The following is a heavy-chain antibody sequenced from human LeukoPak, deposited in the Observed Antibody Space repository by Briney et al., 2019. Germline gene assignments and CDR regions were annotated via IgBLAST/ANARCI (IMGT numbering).Heavy chain of an antibody. CDR3: AKDFYHDSSGYFEY. CDR2: ISGSGGST. Sequence: GGSLRLSCAASGFDFSAYGMNWVRQAPGKGLEWVSAISGSGGSTYYADSVKGRFTISRDNSKNTLFLQMKSLRAEDTAVYYCAKDFYHDSSGYFEYWGQGTLVTVSS. J-gene: IGHJ4*02. CDR1: GFDFSAYG. V-gene: IGHV3-23*01. D-gene: IGHD3-22*01.